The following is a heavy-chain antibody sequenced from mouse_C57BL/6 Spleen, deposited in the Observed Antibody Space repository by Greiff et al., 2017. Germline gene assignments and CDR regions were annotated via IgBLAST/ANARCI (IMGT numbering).Heavy chain of an antibody. CDR3: ARSEVITTVVPDY. J-gene: IGHJ2*01. CDR2: IHPNSGST. Sequence: QVQLQQPGAELVKPGASVKLSCKASGYTFTSYWMHWVKQRPGQGLEWIGMIHPNSGSTNYNEKFKSKATLTVDTSSSTAYMQLSSLTSEDSAVYYCARSEVITTVVPDYWGQGTTLTVSS. D-gene: IGHD1-1*01. V-gene: IGHV1-64*01. CDR1: GYTFTSYW.